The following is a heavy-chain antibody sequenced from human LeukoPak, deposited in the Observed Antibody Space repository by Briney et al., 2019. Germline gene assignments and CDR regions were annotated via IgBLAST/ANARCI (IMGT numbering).Heavy chain of an antibody. V-gene: IGHV3-66*01. J-gene: IGHJ3*02. CDR3: ARDWVYYYDSSGYYRDHDAFDI. D-gene: IGHD3-22*01. Sequence: PGGSLRLSCAASGFTVSSNYMTWVRQAPGKGLEWVSVTYSGGSTYYADSVKGRFTISRDNSKNTLYLQMNSLRAEDTAVYYCARDWVYYYDSSGYYRDHDAFDIWGQGTMVTVSS. CDR1: GFTVSSNY. CDR2: TYSGGST.